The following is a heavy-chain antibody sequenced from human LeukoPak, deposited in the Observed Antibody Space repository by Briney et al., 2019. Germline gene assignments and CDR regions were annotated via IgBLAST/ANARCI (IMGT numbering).Heavy chain of an antibody. D-gene: IGHD5-12*01. CDR3: ARDPYSGYDSGYFQH. CDR2: ISSNGGST. V-gene: IGHV3-64*01. J-gene: IGHJ1*01. Sequence: PGGSLRLSCAASGFTFSSYAMHWVRQAPGKGLEYVSAISSNGGSTYYANPVKGRFTISSDNSKNTLYLQMGSLRAEHMAVYYCARDPYSGYDSGYFQHWGQGTLVTVSS. CDR1: GFTFSSYA.